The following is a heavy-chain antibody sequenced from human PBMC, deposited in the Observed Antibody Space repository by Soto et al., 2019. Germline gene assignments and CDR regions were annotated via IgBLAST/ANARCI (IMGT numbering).Heavy chain of an antibody. CDR1: GFTFDDYA. CDR2: ISWNSGSI. J-gene: IGHJ3*02. V-gene: IGHV3-9*01. CDR3: AKDRGYSGYHLFLHAFDI. Sequence: EVQLVESGGGLVQPGRSLRLSCAASGFTFDDYAMHWVRQAPGKGLEWVSGISWNSGSIGSADSVKGRFTISRDNAKNSLYLQMNSLRAEDTALYYCAKDRGYSGYHLFLHAFDIWGQGTMVTGSS. D-gene: IGHD5-12*01.